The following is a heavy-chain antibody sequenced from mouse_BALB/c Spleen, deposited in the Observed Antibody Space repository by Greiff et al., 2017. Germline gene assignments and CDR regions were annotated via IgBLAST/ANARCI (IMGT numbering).Heavy chain of an antibody. J-gene: IGHJ3*01. CDR1: GFTFSSYG. CDR3: ARGGEGFAY. CDR2: INSNGGST. V-gene: IGHV5-6-3*01. Sequence: EVQLQESGGGLVQPGGSLKLSCAASGFTFSSYGMSWVRQTPDKRLELVATINSNGGSTYYPDSVKGRFTISRDNAKNTLYLQMSSLKSEDTAMYYCARGGEGFAYWGQGTLVTVSA.